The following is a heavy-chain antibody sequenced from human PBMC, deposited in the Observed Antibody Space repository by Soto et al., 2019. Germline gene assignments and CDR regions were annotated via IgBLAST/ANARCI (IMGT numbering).Heavy chain of an antibody. CDR2: INHSGST. Sequence: PSETLSLTCAVYGGSFSGYCWSWIRQPPGKGLEWIGEINHSGSTNYNPSLKSRVTISVDTSKNQFSLKLSSVTAADTAVYYCARPLDFWSGYSAIWGQGTLVTVSS. CDR1: GGSFSGYC. J-gene: IGHJ4*02. D-gene: IGHD3-3*01. CDR3: ARPLDFWSGYSAI. V-gene: IGHV4-34*01.